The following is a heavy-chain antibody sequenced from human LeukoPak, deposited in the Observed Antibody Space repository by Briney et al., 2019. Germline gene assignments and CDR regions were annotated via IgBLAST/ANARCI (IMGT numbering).Heavy chain of an antibody. D-gene: IGHD6-25*01. V-gene: IGHV3-23*01. Sequence: GGSLRLSCAASGFTFNNYAMSWVRQAPGKGLEWVSAISTGGASTYYADSVKGRFTISRDNSKSTLYLQMTSLRAEDTAVYYCAKASGGMSAMRTLGPFDIWGQGTMVTVSS. J-gene: IGHJ3*02. CDR3: AKASGGMSAMRTLGPFDI. CDR2: ISTGGAST. CDR1: GFTFNNYA.